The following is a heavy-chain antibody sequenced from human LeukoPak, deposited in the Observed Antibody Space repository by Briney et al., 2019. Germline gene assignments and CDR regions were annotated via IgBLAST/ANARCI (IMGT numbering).Heavy chain of an antibody. D-gene: IGHD3-3*01. CDR2: MNPNSGNT. CDR3: ARGLYDFWSGYYWSGHDALDI. Sequence: ASVKVSCKASGYTFTSYYMHWVRQAPGQGLEWMGWMNPNSGNTGYAQKFQGRVTMTRNTSISTAYMELSSLRSEDTAVYYCARGLYDFWSGYYWSGHDALDIWGQGTMVTVSS. J-gene: IGHJ3*02. V-gene: IGHV1-8*02. CDR1: GYTFTSYY.